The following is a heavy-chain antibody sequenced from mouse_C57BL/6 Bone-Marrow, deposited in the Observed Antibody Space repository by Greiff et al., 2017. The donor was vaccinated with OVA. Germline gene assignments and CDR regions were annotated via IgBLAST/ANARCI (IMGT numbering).Heavy chain of an antibody. CDR3: ARGIYYYGSSHYFDY. CDR1: GYTFTDYY. Sequence: VQLQQSGPELVKPGDSVKISCKASGYTFTDYYMNWVKQSHGKSLEWIGDINPNNGGTSYNQKFKGKATLTVDKSSSTAYMELRSLTSEDSAVYYCARGIYYYGSSHYFDYWGQGTTLTVSS. CDR2: INPNNGGT. D-gene: IGHD1-1*01. J-gene: IGHJ2*01. V-gene: IGHV1-26*01.